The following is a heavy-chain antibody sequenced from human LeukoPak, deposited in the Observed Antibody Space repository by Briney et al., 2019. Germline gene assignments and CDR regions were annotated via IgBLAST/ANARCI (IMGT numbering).Heavy chain of an antibody. CDR1: GYSFTGYW. J-gene: IGHJ2*01. CDR3: ARRRDRGRYFDL. Sequence: GESLKISCKASGYSFTGYWIGWVRQMPGKGLEWMGIVYPGDSDTRYSPSFQGQVTISADNSITTAYLQWSSLKASDSAIYYCARRRDRGRYFDLWGRGTLVTVCS. D-gene: IGHD6-25*01. V-gene: IGHV5-51*01. CDR2: VYPGDSDT.